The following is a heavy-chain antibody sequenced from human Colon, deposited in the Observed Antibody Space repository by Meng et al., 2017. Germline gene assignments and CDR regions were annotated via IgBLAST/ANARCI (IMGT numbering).Heavy chain of an antibody. Sequence: QVQLQESGPGLVKPSGTLSLTCAVSGGSISSSTWWSWVRQPPGKGLQWIGEIYHTGTTNHNPSLSSRVSTSVDKSKNQCSLKLSSVTAADTAVYYCARRYCSDGTCAGALDNWGQGTLVTVSS. CDR2: IYHTGTT. D-gene: IGHD2-15*01. V-gene: IGHV4-4*02. CDR1: GGSISSSTW. J-gene: IGHJ4*02. CDR3: ARRYCSDGTCAGALDN.